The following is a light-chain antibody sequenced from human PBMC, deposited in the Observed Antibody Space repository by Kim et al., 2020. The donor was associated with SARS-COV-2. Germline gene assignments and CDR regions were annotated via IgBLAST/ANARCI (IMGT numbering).Light chain of an antibody. CDR1: RFIMIY. CDR2: SGS. V-gene: IGKV1-39*01. CDR3: QQSYSTWT. Sequence: SGSLGDRSTFPGRASRFIMIYLHGFQQKPGKAPNLLIFSGSSLQRGVPSRFSGSGSGKDFTLPITSLHPVDFATYNGQQSYSTWTFGEGTK. J-gene: IGKJ1*01.